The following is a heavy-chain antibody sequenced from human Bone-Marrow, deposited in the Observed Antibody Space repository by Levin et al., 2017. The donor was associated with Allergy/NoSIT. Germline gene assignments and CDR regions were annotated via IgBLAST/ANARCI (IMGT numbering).Heavy chain of an antibody. J-gene: IGHJ4*02. Sequence: GGSLRLSCADSGFTFSSYAMHWVRQAPGKGLEWVAVISYDGSNKYYADSVKGRFTISRDNSKNTLYLQMNSLRAEDTAVYYCARGLGPGDYWGQGTLVTVSS. CDR2: ISYDGSNK. D-gene: IGHD3/OR15-3a*01. CDR3: ARGLGPGDY. V-gene: IGHV3-30*04. CDR1: GFTFSSYA.